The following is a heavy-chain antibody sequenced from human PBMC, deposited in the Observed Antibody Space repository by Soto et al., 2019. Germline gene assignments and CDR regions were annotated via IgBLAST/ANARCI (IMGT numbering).Heavy chain of an antibody. J-gene: IGHJ6*02. CDR3: ARGDSTDCSNGVCSFFYNHDMDV. CDR2: INPKSGGT. CDR1: GYSFTDYH. V-gene: IGHV1-2*04. D-gene: IGHD2-8*01. Sequence: ASVKVSCKASGYSFTDYHIHWVRQAPGQGLEWLGRINPKSGGTSTAQKFQGWVTMTTDTSISTASMELTRLTSDDTAIHYCARGDSTDCSNGVCSFFYNHDMDVWGQGTTVTVSS.